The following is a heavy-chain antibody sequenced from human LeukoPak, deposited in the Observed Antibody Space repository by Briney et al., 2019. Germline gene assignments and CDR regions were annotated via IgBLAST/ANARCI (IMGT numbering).Heavy chain of an antibody. CDR1: GGSISSGSYY. J-gene: IGHJ4*02. Sequence: SQTLSLTCTVSGGSISSGSYYWSWIRQPAGKGLEWIGRIYTSGSTNYNPSLKSRVTISVDTSKNQFSLKLSSVTAADTAVYYCASSGGNSSGWQQTLDYWGQGTLVTVSS. V-gene: IGHV4-61*02. D-gene: IGHD6-19*01. CDR2: IYTSGST. CDR3: ASSGGNSSGWQQTLDY.